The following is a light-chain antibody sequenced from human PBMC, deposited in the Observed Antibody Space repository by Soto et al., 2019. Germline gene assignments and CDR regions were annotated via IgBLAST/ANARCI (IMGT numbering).Light chain of an antibody. CDR1: QTVSSN. CDR3: QQYNNWPPYT. J-gene: IGKJ3*01. V-gene: IGKV3-15*01. CDR2: DAS. Sequence: EVVMTQFPATLSVSPGERATLSCRASQTVSSNLAWYQQKPGQAPRLLIYDASTRATGIPARFSGSGSGTEFTLTISSLQSEDSAVYLCQQYNNWPPYTIGPGTKVDIK.